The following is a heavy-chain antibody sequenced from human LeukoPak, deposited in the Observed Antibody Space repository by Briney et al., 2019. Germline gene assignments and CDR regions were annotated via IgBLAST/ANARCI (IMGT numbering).Heavy chain of an antibody. Sequence: SETLSLTCTVSGGSISNYYWSWIRQPPGKGLEWIGYIYYSGNTNYYPSPKSRVTISVDTSKNQFSLKLNSVTAADTAVYYCARVRYCSTNRCYDREFDNWGQGTLVTVSS. CDR1: GGSISNYY. D-gene: IGHD2-2*01. CDR3: ARVRYCSTNRCYDREFDN. CDR2: IYYSGNT. V-gene: IGHV4-59*01. J-gene: IGHJ4*02.